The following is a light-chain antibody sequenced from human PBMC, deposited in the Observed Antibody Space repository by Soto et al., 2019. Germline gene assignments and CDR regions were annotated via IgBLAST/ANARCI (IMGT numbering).Light chain of an antibody. V-gene: IGLV2-23*01. CDR3: CSYVGTSTI. J-gene: IGLJ2*01. CDR2: EAN. CDR1: SSDVGSHHL. Sequence: QSALTQPASVSGSPGQSITISCTGSSSDVGSHHLVSWYQQYPGKAPKLMIFEANKRPSGVSNRFSGSKSGNTASLTVSGLQTDDEADYYCCSYVGTSTIFGGGTKLTVL.